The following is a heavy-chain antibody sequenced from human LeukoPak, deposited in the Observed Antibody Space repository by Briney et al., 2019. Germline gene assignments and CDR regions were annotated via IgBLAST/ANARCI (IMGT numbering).Heavy chain of an antibody. CDR1: GGSISSGGYY. D-gene: IGHD3-9*01. Sequence: SETLSLTCTVSGGSISSGGYYWSWIRQHPGKGLGWIGYIYYSGSTYYNPSLKSRVTISVDTSKNQFSLKLSSVTAADTAVYYCARSGALRYFDQLRGGYYFDYGGQGTLVTVSS. V-gene: IGHV4-31*03. CDR2: IYYSGST. CDR3: ARSGALRYFDQLRGGYYFDY. J-gene: IGHJ4*02.